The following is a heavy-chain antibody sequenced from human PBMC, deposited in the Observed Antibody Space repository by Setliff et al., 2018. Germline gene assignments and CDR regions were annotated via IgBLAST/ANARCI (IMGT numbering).Heavy chain of an antibody. V-gene: IGHV3-48*03. CDR2: ISGSGSSI. D-gene: IGHD3-3*01. CDR1: GFTFSSYE. Sequence: PGGSLRLSCAASGFTFSSYEMNWVRQAPGKGLEWVSYISGSGSSIFYADSVKGRFTISRDNAKNSLYLQMNSLRAEDTAVYYCARLYRPESRYSFFDYWGQGTLVTVSS. J-gene: IGHJ4*02. CDR3: ARLYRPESRYSFFDY.